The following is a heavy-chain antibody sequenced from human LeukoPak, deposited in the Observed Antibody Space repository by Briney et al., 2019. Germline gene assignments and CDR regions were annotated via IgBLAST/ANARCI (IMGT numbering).Heavy chain of an antibody. CDR3: ARRTTVTTSYFDY. D-gene: IGHD4-11*01. CDR2: IYHSGST. CDR1: GYSVSSGYS. J-gene: IGHJ4*02. V-gene: IGHV4-38-2*02. Sequence: SETVSLTCTVSGYSVSSGYSWGWIRQPPGKGLEWIGSIYHSGSTYYNPSLKSRVTISVDTSKNQFSLKLSSVTAADTAVYYCARRTTVTTSYFDYWGQGTLVTVSS.